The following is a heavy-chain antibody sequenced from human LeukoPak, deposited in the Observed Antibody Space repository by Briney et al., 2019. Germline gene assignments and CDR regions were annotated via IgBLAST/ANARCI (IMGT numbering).Heavy chain of an antibody. CDR2: INTDGSST. V-gene: IGHV3-74*01. CDR3: ARTVPGYFFDS. CDR1: GFTFSSYW. J-gene: IGHJ4*02. Sequence: GGSLRLSCAASGFTFSSYWMHWVRQAPGMGLVWVSRINTDGSSTTYADSVKGRFTISRGSAKNTLYLQMNSLRAEDTAVYYCARTVPGYFFDSWGQGTLVTVSS. D-gene: IGHD3-10*01.